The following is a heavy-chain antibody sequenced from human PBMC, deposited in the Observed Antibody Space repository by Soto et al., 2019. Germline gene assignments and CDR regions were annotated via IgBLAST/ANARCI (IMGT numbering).Heavy chain of an antibody. CDR3: ARVAYCGGDCYTGHDAFDI. J-gene: IGHJ3*02. V-gene: IGHV3-21*01. CDR1: GFTFSSYS. D-gene: IGHD2-21*02. Sequence: GGSLRLSCAASGFTFSSYSMNWVRQAPGKGLEWVSSISSSSSYIYYADSVKGRFTISGDNAKNSLYLQMNSLRAEDTAVYYCARVAYCGGDCYTGHDAFDIWGQGTMVTVSS. CDR2: ISSSSSYI.